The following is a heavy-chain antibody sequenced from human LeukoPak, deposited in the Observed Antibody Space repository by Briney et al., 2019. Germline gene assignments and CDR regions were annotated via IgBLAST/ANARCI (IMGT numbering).Heavy chain of an antibody. CDR2: ISYDGSNK. V-gene: IGHV3-30-3*01. CDR1: GFTFSSYA. CDR3: ARNKYYYDSSGYYHYYYYYYGMDV. Sequence: GALRLSCAASGFTFSSYAMHWVRQAPGKGLEWVAVISYDGSNKYSADSVKGRFTISRDNSKNTLYLQMNSLRAEDTAVYYCARNKYYYDSSGYYHYYYYYYGMDVWGQGTTVTVSS. J-gene: IGHJ6*02. D-gene: IGHD3-22*01.